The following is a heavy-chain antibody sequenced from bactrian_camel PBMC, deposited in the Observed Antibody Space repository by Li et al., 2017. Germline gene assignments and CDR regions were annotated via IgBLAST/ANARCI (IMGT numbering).Heavy chain of an antibody. Sequence: HVQLVESGGGSVQPGGSLRLSCTFRSYTYAALCMGWFRQAPGKQREPVASIYTRGDGSIHTADSVKGRFTASKDNAKNILYLQMNSLRPEDTGMYYCAGDSRLRGCRSQLAPGFVNWGQGTQVTVS. J-gene: IGHJ4*01. CDR1: SYTYAALC. D-gene: IGHD1*01. CDR3: AGDSRLRGCRSQLAPGFVN. V-gene: IGHV3S54*01. CDR2: IYTRGDGSI.